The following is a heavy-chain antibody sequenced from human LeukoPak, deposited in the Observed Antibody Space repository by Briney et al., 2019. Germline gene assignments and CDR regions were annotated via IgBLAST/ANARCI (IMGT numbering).Heavy chain of an antibody. CDR3: ARGPNVVMVYAKGFAP. J-gene: IGHJ5*02. Sequence: AAVKVSFKASVYTFTGYYMHWVRQAPGQGLGWMGWINPNSGGTNYAQKFQVRGTMTRDPSISTAYMELSRLRSEDTAVYYCARGPNVVMVYAKGFAPWGQG. CDR1: VYTFTGYY. D-gene: IGHD2-8*01. V-gene: IGHV1-2*02. CDR2: INPNSGGT.